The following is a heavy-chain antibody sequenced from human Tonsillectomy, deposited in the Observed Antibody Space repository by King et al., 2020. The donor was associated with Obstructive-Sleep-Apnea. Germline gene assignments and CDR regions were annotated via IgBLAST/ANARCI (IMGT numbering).Heavy chain of an antibody. CDR3: ARPGLELQIGDAFDI. J-gene: IGHJ3*02. CDR2: IYPDDSGT. Sequence: QLVQSGAEVKKPGESLKISCKGSGYSFTSYWIAWVRQMPGKGLEWMGFIYPDDSGTTYNPSLQGQVTISADKSISTAYLQWSSLKASDSAVYYCARPGLELQIGDAFDIWGQGTMVTVSS. D-gene: IGHD1-26*01. CDR1: GYSFTSYW. V-gene: IGHV5-51*01.